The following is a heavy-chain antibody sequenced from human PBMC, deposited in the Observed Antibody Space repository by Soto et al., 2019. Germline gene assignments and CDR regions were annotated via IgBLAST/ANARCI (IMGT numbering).Heavy chain of an antibody. CDR1: GFTVSSNY. J-gene: IGHJ6*02. CDR3: VKDGSSGWPYYYGMDV. Sequence: GGSLRLSCAASGFTVSSNYMSWVRQAPGKGLEWVAVISYDGSNKYYADSVKGRFTISRDNSKNTLYLQMSSLRAEDTAVYYCVKDGSSGWPYYYGMDVWGQGTTVTVSS. V-gene: IGHV3-30*18. CDR2: ISYDGSNK. D-gene: IGHD6-19*01.